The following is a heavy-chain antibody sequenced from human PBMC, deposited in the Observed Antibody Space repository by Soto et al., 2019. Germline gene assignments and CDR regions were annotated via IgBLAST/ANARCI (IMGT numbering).Heavy chain of an antibody. CDR3: AKDRGLSVVSPSAIEA. D-gene: IGHD2-2*02. CDR2: ISYDGSNK. CDR1: GFTFSGYG. J-gene: IGHJ5*02. V-gene: IGHV3-30*18. Sequence: QVQLVDSGGGVVQPGRSLRLSCAASGFTFSGYGMHWVRQAPGKGLEWVAVISYDGSNKYYADSVKGRFTISRDNSKNTLYLQMNSLRAEDTAVFYCAKDRGLSVVSPSAIEAWGQGTLVTVSS.